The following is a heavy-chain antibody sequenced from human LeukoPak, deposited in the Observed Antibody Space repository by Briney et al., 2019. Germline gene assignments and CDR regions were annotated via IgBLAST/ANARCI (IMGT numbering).Heavy chain of an antibody. V-gene: IGHV3-33*01. CDR2: MWYDGANK. J-gene: IGHJ4*02. D-gene: IGHD3-22*01. CDR3: ARDYSSGYNQYFFDY. Sequence: GGSLRLSCAASGFTFSSYGMHWVRQAPGKGLEWVAVMWYDGANKYYVDSVKGRFTISRDNSKNTLYLQMNSLRAEDTAVYFCARDYSSGYNQYFFDYWGQGTLVTVSS. CDR1: GFTFSSYG.